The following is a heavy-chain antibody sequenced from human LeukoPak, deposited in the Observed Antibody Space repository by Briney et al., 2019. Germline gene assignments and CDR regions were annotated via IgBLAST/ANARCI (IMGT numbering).Heavy chain of an antibody. D-gene: IGHD5-18*01. J-gene: IGHJ4*02. Sequence: GGSLRLSCAASGFTFSDYYMSWIRQAPGKGLECVSCISSSGSTIYYADSVKGRFTISRDNAKNSLYLQMNSLRAEDTAVYYCARYTRRGYSYGYTYYFDYWGQGTLVTVSS. CDR2: ISSSGSTI. V-gene: IGHV3-11*04. CDR1: GFTFSDYY. CDR3: ARYTRRGYSYGYTYYFDY.